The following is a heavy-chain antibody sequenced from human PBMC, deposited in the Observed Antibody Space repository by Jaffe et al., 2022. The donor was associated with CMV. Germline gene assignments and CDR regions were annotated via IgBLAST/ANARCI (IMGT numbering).Heavy chain of an antibody. CDR3: ARDWGRVGARGEDAFDI. D-gene: IGHD1-26*01. Sequence: QVQLVQSGAEVKKPGASVKVSCKASGYTFTSYGISWVRQAPGQGLEWMGWISAYNGNRNYAQKLQGRVTMTTDTSTSTAYMELRSLRSDDTAVYYCARDWGRVGARGEDAFDIWGQGTMVTVSS. V-gene: IGHV1-18*04. J-gene: IGHJ3*02. CDR2: ISAYNGNR. CDR1: GYTFTSYG.